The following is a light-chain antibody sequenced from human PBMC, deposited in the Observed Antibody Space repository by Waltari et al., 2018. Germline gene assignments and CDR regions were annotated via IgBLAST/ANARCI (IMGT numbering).Light chain of an antibody. Sequence: EIVLTQSPVTLSLSPGERATLSCRASQSVSTSLAWYQHRPGQAPRLLIYDASTRATGIPARFSGRWSGTDFTLTISSLEPEDFAVYYCQRRSNSPPWTFGQGTTVEVK. CDR2: DAS. CDR1: QSVSTS. V-gene: IGKV3-11*01. CDR3: QRRSNSPPWT. J-gene: IGKJ1*01.